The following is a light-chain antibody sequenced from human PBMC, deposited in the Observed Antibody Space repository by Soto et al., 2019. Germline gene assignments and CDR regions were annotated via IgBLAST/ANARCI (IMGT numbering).Light chain of an antibody. CDR1: RSDVGGYNY. Sequence: QSALTQPRSVSGSPGQSVTISCTGTRSDVGGYNYVSWFQQHPGKAPKVMIYDVSKRPSGVPHRFSGSKSGNTASLTISGLQAEDAADYYCCSYAGSYSLLFGGGTKLPS. CDR2: DVS. J-gene: IGLJ2*01. CDR3: CSYAGSYSLL. V-gene: IGLV2-11*01.